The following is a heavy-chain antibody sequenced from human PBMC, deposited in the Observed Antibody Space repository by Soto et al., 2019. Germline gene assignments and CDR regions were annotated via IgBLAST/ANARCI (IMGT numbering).Heavy chain of an antibody. J-gene: IGHJ6*02. V-gene: IGHV1-69*01. CDR2: IIPLFGTT. D-gene: IGHD6-6*01. Sequence: QVQLVQSGAEVKKPGSSVKVSCKASGGIFSSYAISWVRQAPGQGLEWMGGIIPLFGTTDYAQKFQGRVTITADESTSTAYMELSSLRSEDTAVFYCARGISARLYYFYAMDVWGQGTTVMVSS. CDR3: ARGISARLYYFYAMDV. CDR1: GGIFSSYA.